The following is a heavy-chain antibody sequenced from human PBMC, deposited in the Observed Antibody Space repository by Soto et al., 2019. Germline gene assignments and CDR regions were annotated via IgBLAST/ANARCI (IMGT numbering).Heavy chain of an antibody. CDR1: GFTFSSYG. Sequence: PGGSLRLSCAASGFTFSSYGMHWVRQAPGKGLEWVAVISYDGSNKYYADSVKGRFTISRDNSKNTLYLQMNSLRAEDTAVYYCARVGMIVVVVGAFDIWGQGTMVTVSS. CDR3: ARVGMIVVVVGAFDI. D-gene: IGHD3-22*01. V-gene: IGHV3-30*03. CDR2: ISYDGSNK. J-gene: IGHJ3*02.